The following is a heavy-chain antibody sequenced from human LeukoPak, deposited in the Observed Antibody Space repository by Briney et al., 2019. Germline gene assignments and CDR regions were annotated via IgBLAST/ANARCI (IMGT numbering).Heavy chain of an antibody. CDR2: INHSGST. J-gene: IGHJ4*02. Sequence: PSETLSLTCAVYGGSFSGYYWSWIRQPPGKGLEWIGEINHSGSTNYNPSLKSRVTISVDTSKNQFSLKLSSVTAADTAVYYCARGQEGDYWGQGTLVTASS. V-gene: IGHV4-34*01. CDR1: GGSFSGYY. CDR3: ARGQEGDY.